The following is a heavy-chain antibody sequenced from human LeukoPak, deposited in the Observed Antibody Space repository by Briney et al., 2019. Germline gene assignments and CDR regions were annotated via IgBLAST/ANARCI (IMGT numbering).Heavy chain of an antibody. CDR2: IYYTGST. CDR3: VRNDLLTGHYGMDV. J-gene: IGHJ6*02. V-gene: IGHV4-59*08. CDR1: GGAIRNYY. Sequence: SETLSLTCTVSGGAIRNYYWSWIRQPPGKGLEWVGYIYYTGSTNYNPSLKSRVTISVDASRNQFSLKLTSVTAADTAVYYCVRNDLLTGHYGMDVWGQGATVTVSS. D-gene: IGHD3-9*01.